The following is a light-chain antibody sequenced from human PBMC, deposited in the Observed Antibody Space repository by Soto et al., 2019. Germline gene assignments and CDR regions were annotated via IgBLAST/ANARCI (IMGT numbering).Light chain of an antibody. V-gene: IGKV1-27*01. CDR2: AAS. CDR3: QKYNSAPPGT. J-gene: IGKJ1*01. Sequence: DIQMTQSPSSLSASVGDRVTITCRASQGISNYLAWYQQKPGKVPKLLIYAASTLQSGVPSRFSGSGSGTDFTLTISSLQPEDVANYYCQKYNSAPPGTFGQGTKVE. CDR1: QGISNY.